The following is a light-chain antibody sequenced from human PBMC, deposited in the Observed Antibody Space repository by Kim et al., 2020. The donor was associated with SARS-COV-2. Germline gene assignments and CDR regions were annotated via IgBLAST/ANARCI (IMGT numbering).Light chain of an antibody. J-gene: IGLJ2*01. Sequence: VSPGPTATIPCSGDNLGGRYVSWYQQRPGQTPVLVMYQDIERPSGIPDRFSGSNSGNTATLTISGTQAMDEADYYCQAWDNNAAIFGGGTKLTVL. CDR2: QDI. V-gene: IGLV3-1*01. CDR1: NLGGRY. CDR3: QAWDNNAAI.